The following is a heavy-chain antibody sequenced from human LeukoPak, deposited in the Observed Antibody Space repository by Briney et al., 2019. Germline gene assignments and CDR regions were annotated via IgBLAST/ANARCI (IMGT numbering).Heavy chain of an antibody. CDR3: ATSSDSSGND. D-gene: IGHD3-22*01. CDR1: GFTFSDYC. Sequence: GGSLRLSCAASGFTFSDYCMTWVRQAPGKGLEWVANIKGDGSYKYYVDSVKGRFTISRDNAKSSLYLQMNTLRAEDTAVYYCATSSDSSGNDWGQGTLVTVSS. J-gene: IGHJ4*02. CDR2: IKGDGSYK. V-gene: IGHV3-7*03.